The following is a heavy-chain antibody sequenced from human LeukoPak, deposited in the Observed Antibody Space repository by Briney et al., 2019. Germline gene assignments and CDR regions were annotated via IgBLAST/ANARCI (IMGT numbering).Heavy chain of an antibody. CDR2: INHSGST. CDR1: YX. CDR3: ARLRRFYGSGSYYKGNAFDT. J-gene: IGHJ3*02. Sequence: YXWSXVRQPPGKGLEXSGEINHSGSTNYNPSLKSRVTISVDTSKNQFSLKLSSVTAADTAVYYCARLRRFYGSGSYYKGNAFDTWGQGTMVTVSS. V-gene: IGHV4-34*01. D-gene: IGHD3-10*01.